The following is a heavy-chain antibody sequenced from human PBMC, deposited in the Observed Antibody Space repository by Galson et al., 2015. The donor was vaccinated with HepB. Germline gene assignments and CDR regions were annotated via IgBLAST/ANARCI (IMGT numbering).Heavy chain of an antibody. Sequence: SLRLSCAASGFTFSSYAMHWVRQAPGKGLEWVAVISYDGSNKYYADSVKGRFTISRDNSKNTLYLQMNSLRAEDTAVYYCARDFVEMATPDAFDIWGQGTMVTVSS. CDR2: ISYDGSNK. CDR3: ARDFVEMATPDAFDI. D-gene: IGHD5-24*01. V-gene: IGHV3-30*04. J-gene: IGHJ3*02. CDR1: GFTFSSYA.